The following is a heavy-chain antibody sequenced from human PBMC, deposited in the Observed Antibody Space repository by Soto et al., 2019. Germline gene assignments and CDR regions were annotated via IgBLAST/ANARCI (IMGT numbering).Heavy chain of an antibody. Sequence: TGGSLRLSCAASGFTFSSYSMNWVRQAPGKGLEWVSYISSSSSTIYYADSVKGRFTISRDNAKNSLYLQMNSLRDEDTAVYYCAREGPGGNYYYYGMDVWGQGTTVTVSS. CDR2: ISSSSSTI. CDR1: GFTFSSYS. V-gene: IGHV3-48*02. J-gene: IGHJ6*02. CDR3: AREGPGGNYYYYGMDV. D-gene: IGHD3-16*01.